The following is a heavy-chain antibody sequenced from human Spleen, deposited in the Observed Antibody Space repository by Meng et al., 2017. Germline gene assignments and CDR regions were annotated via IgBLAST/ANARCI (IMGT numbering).Heavy chain of an antibody. V-gene: IGHV3-48*03. CDR1: GFTFSRYE. CDR3: ARGLKYSSGWYAPGMDV. CDR2: IGGSGGST. D-gene: IGHD6-19*01. Sequence: GESLKISCAASGFTFSRYEMNWVRQAPGKGLEWVSYIGGSGGSTYYADSVKGRFTISRDNAKNSLYLQMNSLRAGDTAVYYCARGLKYSSGWYAPGMDVWGQGTTVTVSS. J-gene: IGHJ6*02.